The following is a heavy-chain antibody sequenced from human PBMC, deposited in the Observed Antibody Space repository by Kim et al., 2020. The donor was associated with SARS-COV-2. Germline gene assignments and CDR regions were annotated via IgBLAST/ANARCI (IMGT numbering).Heavy chain of an antibody. CDR1: GGSFSGYY. CDR3: ARDPDGY. V-gene: IGHV4-34*01. CDR2: INHSGST. Sequence: SETLSLTCAVYGGSFSGYYWSWIRQPPGKGLEWIGEINHSGSTNYNPSLKSRVTISVDTSKNQFSLKLSSVTAADTAVYYCARDPDGYWGQGTLVTVSS. J-gene: IGHJ4*02.